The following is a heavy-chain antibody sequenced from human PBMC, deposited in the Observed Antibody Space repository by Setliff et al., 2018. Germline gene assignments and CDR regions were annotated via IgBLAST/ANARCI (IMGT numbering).Heavy chain of an antibody. CDR2: TYPDVSDP. D-gene: IGHD6-13*01. Sequence: GESLKISCKGSGYSLTNYWIGWVRQMPGKGLEWMGITYPDVSDPRYSPSFQGQVTISVDKSINTAFLQWNNLKASDSAMYYCATTRLASRWYVVDGFDIWGQGTLVTVSS. CDR1: GYSLTNYW. V-gene: IGHV5-51*01. J-gene: IGHJ3*02. CDR3: ATTRLASRWYVVDGFDI.